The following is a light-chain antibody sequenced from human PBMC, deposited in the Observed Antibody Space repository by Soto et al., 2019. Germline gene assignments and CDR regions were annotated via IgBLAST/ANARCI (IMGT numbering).Light chain of an antibody. CDR2: LTS. Sequence: EIVLTQSPATLYSFPGDRVTLSCRASQAVNTRLAWYQHKPGQAPRPLIYLTSNRAAGIPARFSGSGSGTDFTLTISDVEPEDFAVYYCHQRQSWPRTFGQGTKVDIK. V-gene: IGKV3-11*01. J-gene: IGKJ1*01. CDR3: HQRQSWPRT. CDR1: QAVNTR.